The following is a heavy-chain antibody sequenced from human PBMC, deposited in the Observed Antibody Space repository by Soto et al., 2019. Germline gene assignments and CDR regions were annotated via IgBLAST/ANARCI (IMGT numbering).Heavy chain of an antibody. D-gene: IGHD3-10*01. CDR1: GFTFSDYY. Sequence: VGSLRLSCAASGFTFSDYYMSWIRQAPGKGLEWVSYISSSGSTIYYADSVKGRFTISRDNAKNSLYLQMNSLRAEDTAVYYCASALWFGVWAFDIWGQGTMVTVS. CDR2: ISSSGSTI. V-gene: IGHV3-11*01. CDR3: ASALWFGVWAFDI. J-gene: IGHJ3*02.